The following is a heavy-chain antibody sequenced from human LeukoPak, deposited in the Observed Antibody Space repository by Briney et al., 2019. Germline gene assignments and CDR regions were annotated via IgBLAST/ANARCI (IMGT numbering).Heavy chain of an antibody. V-gene: IGHV1-2*04. J-gene: IGHJ5*02. CDR3: ARASGDCSGGSCYVGNWFDP. CDR1: GYTFTGYY. CDR2: INPNSGGT. Sequence: ASVKVSCKASGYTFTGYYMHWVRQAPGQGLEWMGWINPNSGGTNYAQKFQGWVTMTRDTSISTAYMELSRLRSDDTAVYYCARASGDCSGGSCYVGNWFDPWGQGTLVTVSS. D-gene: IGHD2-15*01.